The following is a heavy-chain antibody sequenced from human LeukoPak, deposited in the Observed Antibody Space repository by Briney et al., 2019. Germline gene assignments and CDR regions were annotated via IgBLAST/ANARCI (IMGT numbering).Heavy chain of an antibody. CDR1: GGSISSSNW. V-gene: IGHV4-4*02. CDR2: IYQSGST. D-gene: IGHD1-26*01. CDR3: ATTGGYSGSHDYFDY. J-gene: IGHJ4*02. Sequence: SETLSLTCAVSGGSISSSNWWSWVRPPPGKGLEWIGEIYQSGSTNYNPSLKSRVTISVDKSKNQFSLKVSSVTAADTAVYYCATTGGYSGSHDYFDYSGQGTLVTVSS.